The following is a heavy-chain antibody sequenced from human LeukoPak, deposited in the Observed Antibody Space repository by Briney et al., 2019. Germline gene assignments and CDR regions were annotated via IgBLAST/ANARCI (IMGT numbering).Heavy chain of an antibody. CDR2: ISSSSRYI. CDR1: GFTFNSYS. CDR3: AKAHKSLGVGAMLTFDY. D-gene: IGHD1-26*01. Sequence: GGSLRLSCAASGFTFNSYSMNWVRQAPRKGLEWVSSISSSSRYIYYADSVKGRFTISRDNAKNSLYLQMNSLRAEDTAVYYCAKAHKSLGVGAMLTFDYWGQGTLVTVSS. V-gene: IGHV3-21*04. J-gene: IGHJ4*02.